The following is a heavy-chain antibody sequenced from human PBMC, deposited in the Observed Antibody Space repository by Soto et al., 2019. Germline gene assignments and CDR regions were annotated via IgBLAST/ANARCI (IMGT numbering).Heavy chain of an antibody. Sequence: GGSLRRSFAASGFTFSSYSMHVVLQAPGKVLEWVAVRSYDGSNKYYADSVKGRFTISRDNSKNTLYLQMNSLRAEDTAVYYCARPQRGKMYYYYGMDVWGQGTTVTVSS. V-gene: IGHV3-30-3*01. CDR1: GFTFSSYS. CDR2: RSYDGSNK. CDR3: ARPQRGKMYYYYGMDV. J-gene: IGHJ6*02.